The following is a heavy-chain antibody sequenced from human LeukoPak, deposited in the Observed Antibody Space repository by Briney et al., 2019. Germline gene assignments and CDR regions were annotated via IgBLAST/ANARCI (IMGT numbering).Heavy chain of an antibody. V-gene: IGHV1-2*02. CDR1: GYTFTSYD. D-gene: IGHD3-3*01. J-gene: IGHJ3*01. CDR3: ASLHYDFWSGYSHT. CDR2: INPNSGGT. Sequence: ASVKVSCKASGYTFTSYDINWVRQAPGQGLEWMGWINPNSGGTNYAQKFQGRVTMTRDTSISTAYMELSRLRSDDTAVYYCASLHYDFWSGYSHTWGQGTMVTVSS.